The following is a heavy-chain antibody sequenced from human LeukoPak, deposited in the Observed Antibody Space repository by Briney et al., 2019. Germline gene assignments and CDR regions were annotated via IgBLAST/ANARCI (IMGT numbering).Heavy chain of an antibody. CDR2: ISGSGGST. CDR1: GFTFSSYA. Sequence: GGSLRLPCAASGFTFSSYAMSWVRQAPGKGLEWVSAISGSGGSTYYADSVKGRFTISRDNAKNSLYLQMNSLRDEDTAVYYCARVLLRTLWWFDPWGQGTLVTVSS. D-gene: IGHD2/OR15-2a*01. J-gene: IGHJ5*02. V-gene: IGHV3-23*01. CDR3: ARVLLRTLWWFDP.